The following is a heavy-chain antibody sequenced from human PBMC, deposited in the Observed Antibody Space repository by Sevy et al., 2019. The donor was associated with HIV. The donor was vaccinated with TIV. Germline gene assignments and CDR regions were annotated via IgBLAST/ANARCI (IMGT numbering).Heavy chain of an antibody. D-gene: IGHD3-3*01. V-gene: IGHV3-48*02. CDR2: ISSSSSTI. CDR3: ARDSKDFWSGYYGAYGMDV. Sequence: GGSLRLSCAASGFTFSSYSMNWVRQAPGKGLEWVSYISSSSSTIYYADSVKGRFTISRDNAKNSLYLQMNSLREEDTAVYYCARDSKDFWSGYYGAYGMDVWGQGTTVTVSS. CDR1: GFTFSSYS. J-gene: IGHJ6*02.